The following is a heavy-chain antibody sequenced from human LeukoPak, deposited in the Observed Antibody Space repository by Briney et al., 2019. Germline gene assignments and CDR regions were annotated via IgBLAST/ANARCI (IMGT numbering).Heavy chain of an antibody. CDR3: ARALYDYVWGSYRQGPLDY. J-gene: IGHJ4*02. CDR1: GGSFSGYY. V-gene: IGHV4-34*01. Sequence: SETLSLTCAVYGGSFSGYYWSWIRQPPGKGLEWIGEISHSGSTNYNPSLKSRVTISVDTSKNQFSLKLSSVTAADTAVYYCARALYDYVWGSYRQGPLDYWGQGTLVTVSS. CDR2: ISHSGST. D-gene: IGHD3-16*02.